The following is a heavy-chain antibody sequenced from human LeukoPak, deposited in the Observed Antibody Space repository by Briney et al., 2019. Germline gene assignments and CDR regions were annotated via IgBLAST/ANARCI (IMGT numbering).Heavy chain of an antibody. Sequence: GGSLRLSCAGSGFIFTTYTMDWVRQAPGKGLEWVALILHDGSDKNYADSVKGRFTISRGNSKNTVHLQMNSLRPEDTAVYYCVRDGMAGTPNAFDMWGQGTMVTVSS. J-gene: IGHJ3*02. CDR1: GFIFTTYT. D-gene: IGHD6-19*01. CDR3: VRDGMAGTPNAFDM. V-gene: IGHV3-30*04. CDR2: ILHDGSDK.